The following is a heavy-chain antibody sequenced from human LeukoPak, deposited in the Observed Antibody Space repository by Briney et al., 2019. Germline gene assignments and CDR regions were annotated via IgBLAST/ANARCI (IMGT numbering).Heavy chain of an antibody. CDR3: ARLRPIWWYQRYYFDY. CDR1: GGSISSRSYY. D-gene: IGHD2-15*01. CDR2: IYYSGST. Sequence: PSETLSLTCTVSGGSISSRSYYWGWIRQPPGKGLEWIGIIYYSGSTYSNPSLRSRVTISVDTSKNQFSLKLSSVTAADTAVYYCARLRPIWWYQRYYFDYWGQGTLVTVSS. J-gene: IGHJ4*02. V-gene: IGHV4-39*01.